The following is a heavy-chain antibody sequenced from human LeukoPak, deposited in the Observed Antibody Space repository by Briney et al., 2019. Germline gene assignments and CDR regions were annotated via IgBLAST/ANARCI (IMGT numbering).Heavy chain of an antibody. CDR3: AGGLGGFDP. V-gene: IGHV4-34*01. Sequence: PSETLSLTCAVYVGSFSGYYWSWIRQPPGKGLEWIGEINHSVSTNYNPSLKSRVTISVDTSKNQFSLKLSSVTAADTAVYYCAGGLGGFDPWGQGTLVTVSS. CDR2: INHSVST. J-gene: IGHJ5*02. CDR1: VGSFSGYY.